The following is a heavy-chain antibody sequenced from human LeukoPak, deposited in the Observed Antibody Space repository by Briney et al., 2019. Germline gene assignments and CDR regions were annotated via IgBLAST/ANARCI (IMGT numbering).Heavy chain of an antibody. CDR2: INPNSDFT. CDR3: ARAISAGSPITASDC. J-gene: IGHJ4*02. Sequence: ASVKVSCKTSGYTFTAYYMHWVRQAPGQGLEWMGWINPNSDFTNFAQNFQGRVTMTRDTSISTAYMELSRLRSDDTAVYYCARAISAGSPITASDCWGQGTLVTVSS. D-gene: IGHD2-15*01. V-gene: IGHV1-2*02. CDR1: GYTFTAYY.